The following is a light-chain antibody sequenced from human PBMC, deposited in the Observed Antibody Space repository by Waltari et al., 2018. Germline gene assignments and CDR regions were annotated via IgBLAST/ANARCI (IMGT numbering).Light chain of an antibody. V-gene: IGKV3-20*01. J-gene: IGKJ3*01. CDR2: SSS. Sequence: EVVLTQSPGTLSLSPGERATLSYGASRSVSGDYLAGYQQKPGQAPRLLIHSSSSRATGVPDRFSGSGSGTDFTLTISRLEPEDFAVYYCHQYGNSPFTFGPGTKVDIK. CDR3: HQYGNSPFT. CDR1: RSVSGDY.